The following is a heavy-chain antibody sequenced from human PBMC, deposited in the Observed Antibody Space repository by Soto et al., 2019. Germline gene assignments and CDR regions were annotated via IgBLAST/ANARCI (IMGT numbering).Heavy chain of an antibody. CDR1: GFTFSMYW. CDR3: AREVVRGSGSYSLDH. J-gene: IGHJ4*02. D-gene: IGHD3-16*01. CDR2: INGDGTDT. V-gene: IGHV3-74*03. Sequence: EVQLVESGGGLVNPGGSLRLSCAASGFTFSMYWMHWVLQAPGKGLLWVARINGDGTDTTYADSVKGRFTISRDNAKNTVYLQMNGLRAEDTAGYYCAREVVRGSGSYSLDHWGQETLVTVSS.